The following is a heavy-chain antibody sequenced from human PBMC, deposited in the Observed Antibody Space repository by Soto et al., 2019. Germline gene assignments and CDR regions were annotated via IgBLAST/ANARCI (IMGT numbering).Heavy chain of an antibody. CDR1: GFTFSSYA. J-gene: IGHJ4*02. CDR3: AKDVHLSGTRHRGYYFDY. CDR2: ISGSGGSK. Sequence: GGSLRLSCADSGFTFSSYAMSWVRQAPGKGLEWVSAISGSGGSKYYADSVKGPFTISRDNSKNTLYLKMNSLRAEDTAVYYCAKDVHLSGTRHRGYYFDYWGQGTLVTVSS. V-gene: IGHV3-23*01. D-gene: IGHD1-7*01.